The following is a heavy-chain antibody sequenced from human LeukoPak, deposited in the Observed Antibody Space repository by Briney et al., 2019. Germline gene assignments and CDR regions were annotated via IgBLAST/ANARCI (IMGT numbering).Heavy chain of an antibody. CDR2: IYYSGST. J-gene: IGHJ6*03. Sequence: PSETLSLTCTVSGGSISSYYWNWIRQPLGKGLEWIGYIYYSGSTNYNPSLKSRVTISVDTSKNQFSLKLSSVTAADTAVYYCARETSQKGAHYMDVWGKGTTVTISS. CDR1: GGSISSYY. CDR3: ARETSQKGAHYMDV. V-gene: IGHV4-59*01. D-gene: IGHD3-16*01.